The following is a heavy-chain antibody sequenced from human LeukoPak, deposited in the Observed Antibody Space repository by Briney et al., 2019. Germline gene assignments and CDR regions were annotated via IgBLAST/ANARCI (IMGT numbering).Heavy chain of an antibody. J-gene: IGHJ6*04. CDR2: ISGSGGST. CDR3: AKRGYRGYYYGMDV. CDR1: GFTFSSYA. Sequence: GGSLRLSCAASGFTFSSYAMSWVRKAPGKGLEWVSAISGSGGSTYYADSVKGRFTISRDNSKNTLYLQMNSLRAEDTAVYYCAKRGYRGYYYGMDVWGKGTTVTVSS. V-gene: IGHV3-23*01. D-gene: IGHD5-12*01.